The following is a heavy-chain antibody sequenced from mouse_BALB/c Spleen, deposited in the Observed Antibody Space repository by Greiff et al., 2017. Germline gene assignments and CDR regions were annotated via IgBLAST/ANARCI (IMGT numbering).Heavy chain of an antibody. Sequence: EVQLQQSGPELVKSGASVKISCKASGYTFTDYNMHWVKQSHGKSLEWIGYIYPYNGGTGYNQKFKSKATLTVDNSSSTAYMELRSLTSEDSAVYYCARWRYDCFDYWGQGTTLTVSS. CDR1: GYTFTDYN. D-gene: IGHD2-4*01. J-gene: IGHJ2*01. CDR2: IYPYNGGT. CDR3: ARWRYDCFDY. V-gene: IGHV1S29*02.